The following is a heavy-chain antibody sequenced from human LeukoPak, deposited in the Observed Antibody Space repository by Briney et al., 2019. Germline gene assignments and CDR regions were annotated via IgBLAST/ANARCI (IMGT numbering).Heavy chain of an antibody. CDR1: GGSISSSSYY. CDR2: IYYSGST. V-gene: IGHV4-39*01. J-gene: IGHJ4*02. CDR3: ARRRDGSMVDY. D-gene: IGHD3-10*01. Sequence: PSETLSLTCTVSGGSISSSSYYWGWIRQPPGKGLEWIGSIYYSGSTYYNPSLKSRVTISVDTSKNQFSLKLSSVTAADTAVYYCARRRDGSMVDYWGQGTLVTVSS.